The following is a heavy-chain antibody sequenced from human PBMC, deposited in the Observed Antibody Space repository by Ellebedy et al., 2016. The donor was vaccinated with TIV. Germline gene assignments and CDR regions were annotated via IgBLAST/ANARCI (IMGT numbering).Heavy chain of an antibody. CDR2: IHPAWSST. D-gene: IGHD7-27*01. Sequence: PGGSLRLSCAASGFXXXRYXXXWFXXXPGISXVCVSRIHPAWSSTRYADSVKGRFTISRDNAKNTLYLQMNSLRAEDTAVYYCTRGAWGXNPTYNPWGRGTLVTDSS. CDR3: TRGAWGXNPTYNP. CDR1: GFXXXRYX. V-gene: IGHV3-74*01. J-gene: IGHJ5*02.